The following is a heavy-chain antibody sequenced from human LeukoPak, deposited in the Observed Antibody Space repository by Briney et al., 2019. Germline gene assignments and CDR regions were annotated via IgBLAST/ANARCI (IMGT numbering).Heavy chain of an antibody. J-gene: IGHJ4*02. Sequence: PGGSLRLSCAASGFTFSSYGMHWVRQAPGKGLEWVAVISYDGSNKYYADSVKGRFTISRDNSKNTLYLQMNSLRAEDTAVYYCASRPRYCSGGSCYFFDYWGQGTLVTVSS. CDR1: GFTFSSYG. D-gene: IGHD2-15*01. V-gene: IGHV3-30*03. CDR2: ISYDGSNK. CDR3: ASRPRYCSGGSCYFFDY.